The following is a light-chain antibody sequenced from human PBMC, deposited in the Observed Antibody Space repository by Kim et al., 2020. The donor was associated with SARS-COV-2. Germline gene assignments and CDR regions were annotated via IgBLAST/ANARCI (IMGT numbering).Light chain of an antibody. CDR1: SRHSSYA. Sequence: QLVLTQSPSASASLGALVRLTCTLSSRHSSYAIAWHQQQPEKGPRHLLRVTSDGNLIKGDGIPDRFSGSRSGAERYLTISSLQSEDEADYYCQTWDTGIQIFGGGTKLTVL. V-gene: IGLV4-69*01. CDR2: VTSDGNL. CDR3: QTWDTGIQI. J-gene: IGLJ2*01.